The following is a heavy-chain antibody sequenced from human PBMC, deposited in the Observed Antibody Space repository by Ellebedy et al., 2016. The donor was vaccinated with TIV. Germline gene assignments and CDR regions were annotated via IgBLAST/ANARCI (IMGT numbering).Heavy chain of an antibody. Sequence: MPSETLSLTCTVSGGSISGYYWSWLRQPAGKGLEWIGRIFSSGSTNYNPSLKSRVTLSLDTSKNQFSLKLSSVTAADTAVYYCARVVPGNAFDIWGQGTRVTVSS. J-gene: IGHJ3*02. CDR1: GGSISGYY. CDR3: ARVVPGNAFDI. CDR2: IFSSGST. V-gene: IGHV4-4*07. D-gene: IGHD6-6*01.